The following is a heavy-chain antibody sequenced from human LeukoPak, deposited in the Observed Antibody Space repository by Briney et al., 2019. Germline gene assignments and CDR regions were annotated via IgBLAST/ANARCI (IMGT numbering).Heavy chain of an antibody. Sequence: SETLSLTCAVYGGSFSGYYWSWIRQPPGKGLEWIGEINHSGSTNYNPSLKSRVTISVDTSKNQFSLKLSSVTAADTAVYYCARSTMIVVASYYYYYMDVWGKGTTVTVSS. CDR3: ARSTMIVVASYYYYYMDV. J-gene: IGHJ6*03. CDR1: GGSFSGYY. D-gene: IGHD3-22*01. V-gene: IGHV4-34*01. CDR2: INHSGST.